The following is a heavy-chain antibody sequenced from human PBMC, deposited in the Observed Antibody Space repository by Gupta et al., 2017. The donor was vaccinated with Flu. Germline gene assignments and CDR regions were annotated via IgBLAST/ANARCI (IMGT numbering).Heavy chain of an antibody. Sequence: EVQLVESGGGLVQPGGSLRLSCAVSGFTFSSYWMHWVRQAPGKGLVWVARINTDGSTTSYADSVKGRFTISRDNAKNTLYLQMNSLRAEDTAVYYCARVAVGAYNFEYWGPGTLVTVSS. J-gene: IGHJ4*02. CDR2: INTDGSTT. V-gene: IGHV3-74*01. D-gene: IGHD1-26*01. CDR3: ARVAVGAYNFEY. CDR1: GFTFSSYW.